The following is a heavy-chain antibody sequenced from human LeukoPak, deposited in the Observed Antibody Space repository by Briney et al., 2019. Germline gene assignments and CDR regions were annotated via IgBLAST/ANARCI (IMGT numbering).Heavy chain of an antibody. CDR2: INPNSGGT. CDR3: ARGYCRAGSRYLYNWFAP. J-gene: IGHJ5*02. CDR1: GYTFTGYY. V-gene: IGHV1-2*02. Sequence: GASVKVSCKASGYTFTGYYMHWVRQAPGQGLEWMGWINPNSGGTNYAQKFQGRVTMTRDTSISTAYMELSRLRSDDTAVYYCARGYCRAGSRYLYNWFAPWGQGPLVTVSS. D-gene: IGHD2-15*01.